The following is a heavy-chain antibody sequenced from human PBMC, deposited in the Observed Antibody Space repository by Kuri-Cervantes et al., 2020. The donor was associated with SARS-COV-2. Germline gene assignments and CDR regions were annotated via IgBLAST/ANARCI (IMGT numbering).Heavy chain of an antibody. CDR3: ARQGRIENWFDP. J-gene: IGHJ5*02. CDR1: GGSFSGYY. Sequence: SETLSLTCAVYGGSFSGYYWSWIRQPPGKGLEWVGEINHSGSTNYNPSLKSRVTIFVDTSKNQFSLVLSSVTAADTAVYYCARQGRIENWFDPWGQGTLVTVSS. CDR2: INHSGST. D-gene: IGHD3-10*01. V-gene: IGHV4-34*01.